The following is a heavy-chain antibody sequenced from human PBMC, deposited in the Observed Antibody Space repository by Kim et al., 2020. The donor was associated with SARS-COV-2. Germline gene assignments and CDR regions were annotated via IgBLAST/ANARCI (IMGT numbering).Heavy chain of an antibody. CDR1: GYTFTGYY. J-gene: IGHJ5*02. CDR2: NNPNSGGT. Sequence: AAVKVSCKASGYTFTGYYIHWVRQAPGQGLEWMGRNNPNSGGTNYAQKFQDRVTMTRDPSISTAYMELSRLRSDDTGVYYCARGAKGIVGTSEDWFDPWGQGTLVTVSS. CDR3: ARGAKGIVGTSEDWFDP. D-gene: IGHD1-26*01. V-gene: IGHV1-2*05.